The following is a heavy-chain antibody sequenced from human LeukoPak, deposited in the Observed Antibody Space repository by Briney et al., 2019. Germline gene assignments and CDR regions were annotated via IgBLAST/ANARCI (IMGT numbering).Heavy chain of an antibody. D-gene: IGHD6-13*01. CDR3: ARDGFVGAADY. V-gene: IGHV3-7*01. CDR1: GFTFSSYW. CDR2: IKHDASEK. Sequence: GGSLRLSCAASGFTFSSYWMAWVRQTPGKGLEWVANIKHDASEKYYVDSVKGRFTISRDNAQNSFYLQMNSLRAEDTAVFYCARDGFVGAADYWGQGTLVTVSS. J-gene: IGHJ4*02.